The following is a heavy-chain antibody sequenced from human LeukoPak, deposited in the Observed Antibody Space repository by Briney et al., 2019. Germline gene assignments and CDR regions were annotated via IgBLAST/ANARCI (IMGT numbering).Heavy chain of an antibody. Sequence: ASVKVSCKASVGSFSSYAISWVRQAPAQGLEWMGRIIPILGIANYAQKFQGRVTITADKSTSTAYMELSSLRSEDTAVYYCARLTGISDPFDYWGQGTLVTVSS. CDR1: VGSFSSYA. CDR2: IIPILGIA. V-gene: IGHV1-69*04. J-gene: IGHJ4*02. CDR3: ARLTGISDPFDY. D-gene: IGHD3-10*01.